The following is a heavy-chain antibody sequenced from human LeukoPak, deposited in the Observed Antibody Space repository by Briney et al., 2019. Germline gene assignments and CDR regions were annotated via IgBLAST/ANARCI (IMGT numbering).Heavy chain of an antibody. CDR3: ARDYGSYFLPKYYYMDV. J-gene: IGHJ6*03. V-gene: IGHV3-7*01. D-gene: IGHD1-26*01. CDR2: IKPDEGEK. CDR1: GFTFSSDW. Sequence: GGSLRLSCAASGFTFSSDWMIWVRQAPGKGLEWVANIKPDEGEKFYVDSVKGRFTVSRDNAKNSLYLQMNSLRAEDTAVYYCARDYGSYFLPKYYYMDVWGKGTTVTVSS.